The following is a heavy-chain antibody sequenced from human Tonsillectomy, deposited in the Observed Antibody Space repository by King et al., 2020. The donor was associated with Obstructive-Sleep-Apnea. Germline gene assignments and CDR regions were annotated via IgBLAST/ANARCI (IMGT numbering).Heavy chain of an antibody. D-gene: IGHD5-24*01. Sequence: QLQESGPGLVKPSGTLSLTCAVSSGSVSSDYWWSWVRQSPGKGVEWVWEIYHSGSTHYRPSLKSRVTMSLDKSKNQFSLRLSSVTAPDTAVYYCAREGVADGDNYKSFDYWGQGTLVTVSS. CDR3: AREGVADGDNYKSFDY. CDR2: IYHSGST. CDR1: SGSVSSDYW. V-gene: IGHV4-4*02. J-gene: IGHJ4*02.